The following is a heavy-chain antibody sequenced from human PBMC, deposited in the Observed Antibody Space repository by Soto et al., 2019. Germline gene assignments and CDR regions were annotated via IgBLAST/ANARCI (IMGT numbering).Heavy chain of an antibody. D-gene: IGHD3-22*01. CDR2: IYYSGST. Sequence: QVQLQESGPGLVKPSQTLSLTCTVSGGSISSGGYYWSWIRQHPGKGLEWIGYIYYSGSTYYNPSLKSRVTISVDTSKNQFSLKLSSVTAADTAVYYCAREGYDSHTPLLGLIWGQGTMVTVSS. J-gene: IGHJ3*02. CDR1: GGSISSGGYY. V-gene: IGHV4-31*03. CDR3: AREGYDSHTPLLGLI.